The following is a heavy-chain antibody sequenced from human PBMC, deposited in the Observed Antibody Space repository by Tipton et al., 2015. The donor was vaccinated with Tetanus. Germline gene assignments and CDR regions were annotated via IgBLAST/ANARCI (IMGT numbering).Heavy chain of an antibody. J-gene: IGHJ4*02. D-gene: IGHD5-18*01. CDR1: GGLLSTGGYS. CDR2: IYHTGST. V-gene: IGHV4-30-2*01. Sequence: TLSLTCAVSGGLLSTGGYSWGWIRQPPGQGLEWIGYIYHTGSTYYNPSLRGRVTMSVDTSENQFSLKLNSVTAADTAIYYCAREPGFSYGFKYWGQGALVTVSS. CDR3: AREPGFSYGFKY.